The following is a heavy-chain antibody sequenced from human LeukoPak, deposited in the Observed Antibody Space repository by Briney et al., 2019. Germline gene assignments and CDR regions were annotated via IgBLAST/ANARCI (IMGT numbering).Heavy chain of an antibody. CDR3: ARDLQWWELPQYMDV. Sequence: GGSLRLSCAASGFTFSSYSMNWVRQAPGRGLEWVSYISSSSSTIYYADSVKGRFTISRDNAKNSLYLQMNSLRAEDTAVYYCARDLQWWELPQYMDVWGKGTTVTVSS. V-gene: IGHV3-48*01. D-gene: IGHD1-26*01. CDR2: ISSSSSTI. J-gene: IGHJ6*03. CDR1: GFTFSSYS.